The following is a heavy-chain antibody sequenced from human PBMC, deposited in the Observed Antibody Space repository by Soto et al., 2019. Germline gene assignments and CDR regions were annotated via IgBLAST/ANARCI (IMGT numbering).Heavy chain of an antibody. Sequence: PVGSLRLSCAASGFTFSSYGMHWVRQAPGKGLEWVAVISYDGSNKYYADSVKGRFTISRDNSMNTLYLQMNSLRAEDTAVYYCAKDQDDYEYYYYYGMDVWGQGTTVTVSS. D-gene: IGHD4-17*01. CDR3: AKDQDDYEYYYYYGMDV. V-gene: IGHV3-30*18. CDR1: GFTFSSYG. J-gene: IGHJ6*02. CDR2: ISYDGSNK.